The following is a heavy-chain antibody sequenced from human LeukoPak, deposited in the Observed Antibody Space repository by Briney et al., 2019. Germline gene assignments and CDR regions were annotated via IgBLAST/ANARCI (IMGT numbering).Heavy chain of an antibody. D-gene: IGHD5-24*01. J-gene: IGHJ4*02. CDR2: IYYSGST. V-gene: IGHV4-39*07. CDR1: GGSISSSSYY. Sequence: SETLSLTCTVSGGSISSSSYYWGWIRQPPGKGLEWIGSIYYSGSTYYNPSLKGRVTISVDTSKNQFSLKLSSVTAADTAVYYCARGEMATINIDPFDYWGQGTLVTVSS. CDR3: ARGEMATINIDPFDY.